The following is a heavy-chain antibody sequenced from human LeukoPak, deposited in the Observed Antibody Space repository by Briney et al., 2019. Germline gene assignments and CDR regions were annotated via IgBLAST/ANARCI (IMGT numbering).Heavy chain of an antibody. Sequence: KAXXGTXXXYAISWVRQAPGQGLEWMGGIIPIFGTANYAQKFQGRVTITADESTSTAYMELSSLRSEDTAVYYCARERLAAAGTVELDYWGQGTLVTVSS. CDR1: XGTXXXYA. D-gene: IGHD6-13*01. CDR2: IIPIFGTA. J-gene: IGHJ4*02. V-gene: IGHV1-69*01. CDR3: ARERLAAAGTVELDY.